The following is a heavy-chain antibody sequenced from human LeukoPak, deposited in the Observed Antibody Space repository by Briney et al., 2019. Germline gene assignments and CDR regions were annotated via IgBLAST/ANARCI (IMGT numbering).Heavy chain of an antibody. D-gene: IGHD6-13*01. CDR2: ITSSASST. Sequence: GSLRLSCSASGFTFSSYEMNWVRQAPGKGLEWVSYITSSASSTHYADSVKGRFTISRDNAKNSLYLQMNSLRAEDTAVYYCARESMSSNWFYFDYWGQGNLVTVSS. CDR1: GFTFSSYE. J-gene: IGHJ4*02. V-gene: IGHV3-48*03. CDR3: ARESMSSNWFYFDY.